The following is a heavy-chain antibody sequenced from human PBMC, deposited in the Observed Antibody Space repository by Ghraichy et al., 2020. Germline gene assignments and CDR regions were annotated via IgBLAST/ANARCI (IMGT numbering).Heavy chain of an antibody. V-gene: IGHV6-1*01. D-gene: IGHD6-19*01. Sequence: SQTVSLTCAISGDSVSSNSAAWNWIRQSPSRGLEWLGRTYYRSKWYNDYAVSVKSRITINPDTSKNQFSLQLNSVTPEDTAVYYCARAASGWNGVTHYYYYGMDVWGQGTTVTVSS. CDR2: TYYRSKWYN. J-gene: IGHJ6*02. CDR1: GDSVSSNSAA. CDR3: ARAASGWNGVTHYYYYGMDV.